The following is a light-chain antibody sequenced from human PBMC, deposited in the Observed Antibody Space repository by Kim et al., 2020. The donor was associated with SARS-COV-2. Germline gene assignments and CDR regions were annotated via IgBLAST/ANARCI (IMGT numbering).Light chain of an antibody. V-gene: IGLV3-1*01. CDR2: QDS. J-gene: IGLJ3*02. CDR3: QAWDSSTAV. CDR1: KLGDKY. Sequence: VSPGQTACITCSGDKLGDKYACWYQQKPGQSPVLVIYQDSKRPSGIPERFSGSNSGNTATLTISGTQAMDEADYYCQAWDSSTAVFGGGTQLTVL.